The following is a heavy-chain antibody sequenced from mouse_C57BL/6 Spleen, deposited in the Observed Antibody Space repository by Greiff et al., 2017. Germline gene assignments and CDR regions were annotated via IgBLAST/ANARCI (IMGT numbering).Heavy chain of an antibody. D-gene: IGHD1-1*01. J-gene: IGHJ4*01. CDR1: GYTFTSYG. CDR3: ARGRDYYGSSSYYYAMDY. CDR2: IYPRSGKT. V-gene: IGHV1-81*01. Sequence: QVQLQQSGAELARPGASVKLSCKASGYTFTSYGISWVKQRTGQGLEWIGEIYPRSGKTYYNEKFKGKATLTADKSSSTAYMELRSLTSEDSAVYFCARGRDYYGSSSYYYAMDYWGQGTSVTVSS.